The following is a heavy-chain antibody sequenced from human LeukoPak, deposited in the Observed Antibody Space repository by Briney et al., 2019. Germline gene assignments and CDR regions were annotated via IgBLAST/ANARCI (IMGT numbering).Heavy chain of an antibody. CDR1: GFIFSDYW. V-gene: IGHV3-7*03. CDR2: IKQDESER. J-gene: IGHJ4*02. Sequence: PGGSLRLSCAASGFIFSDYWMHWVRQAPGKGLEWVANIKQDESERYYVDSVKGRFTISRDNSKNSLYLQMNRLRVEDTAIYYCARKLHNWGQGTLVTVS. CDR3: ARKLHN.